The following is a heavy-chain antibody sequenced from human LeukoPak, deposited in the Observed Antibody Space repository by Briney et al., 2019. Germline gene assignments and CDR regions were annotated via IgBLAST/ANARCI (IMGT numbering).Heavy chain of an antibody. D-gene: IGHD5-24*01. V-gene: IGHV4-59*01. J-gene: IGHJ4*02. CDR2: IYYAGSP. Sequence: ETLSLTCTVSGASITGYYGSWIRQPPAKGLEWIGYIYYAGSPNYNPSLKSRVTLSLDRSQNQFSLKLTSVTAADTAVYYCAYGGDAYKSGYGGQGTLVTVSS. CDR3: AYGGDAYKSGY. CDR1: GASITGYY.